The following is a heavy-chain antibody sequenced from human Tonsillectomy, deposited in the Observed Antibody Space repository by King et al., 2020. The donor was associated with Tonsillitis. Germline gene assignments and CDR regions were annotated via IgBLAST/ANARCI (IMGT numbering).Heavy chain of an antibody. CDR1: GFTFSTYT. CDR2: ISGSGSTI. V-gene: IGHV3-48*01. J-gene: IGHJ4*02. D-gene: IGHD3-22*01. CDR3: ARIDYYDSGHHFDF. Sequence: VQLVESGGGLVRPGGSLKLSCVASGFTFSTYTMNWVRQAPGKGLEWISDISGSGSTIYYADSVKGRFTISRDNAKNSLFLQMNSLRAEDTAVYFCARIDYYDSGHHFDFGGQGTLATSPS.